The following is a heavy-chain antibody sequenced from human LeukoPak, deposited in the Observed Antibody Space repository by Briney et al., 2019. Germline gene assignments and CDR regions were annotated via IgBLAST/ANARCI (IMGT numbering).Heavy chain of an antibody. CDR3: VRGSPQWSIRTTFDY. D-gene: IGHD2-15*01. V-gene: IGHV1-69*05. CDR2: IIPIFGTA. J-gene: IGHJ4*02. Sequence: SVKVSCKASGGTFSSYAISWVRQAPGQGLEWMGGIIPIFGTANYAQKFQGRVTITTDESTSTAYMELSSLRSEDTAVYYCVRGSPQWSIRTTFDYWGQGTLVTVSS. CDR1: GGTFSSYA.